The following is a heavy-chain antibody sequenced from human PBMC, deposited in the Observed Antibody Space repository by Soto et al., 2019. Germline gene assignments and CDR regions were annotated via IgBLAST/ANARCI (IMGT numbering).Heavy chain of an antibody. CDR2: IYSDGST. D-gene: IGHD6-6*01. CDR3: ARGGGVAVRPHYYYYGMDV. V-gene: IGHV3-53*01. CDR1: VFSVSNNY. Sequence: EVQLVESGGGLIQPGGSLRLSCVASVFSVSNNYMSWVRQAPGNGLEWVSVIYSDGSTYYADSVKGRFTISRDNSRNTVYLQTNSLRAEDTAVYYCARGGGVAVRPHYYYYGMDVWGQGTTVIVSS. J-gene: IGHJ6*02.